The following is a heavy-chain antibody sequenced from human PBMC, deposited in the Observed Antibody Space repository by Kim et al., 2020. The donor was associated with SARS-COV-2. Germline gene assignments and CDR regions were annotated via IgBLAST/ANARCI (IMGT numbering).Heavy chain of an antibody. D-gene: IGHD3-3*01. Sequence: SVKVSCKASGGTFSSYAISWVRQAPGQGLEWMGGIIPIFGTANYAQKFQGRVTITADESTSTAYMELSSLRSEDTAVYYCARTPTYDFWSGYFREWGQGTLVTVSS. CDR2: IIPIFGTA. CDR3: ARTPTYDFWSGYFRE. J-gene: IGHJ4*02. V-gene: IGHV1-69*13. CDR1: GGTFSSYA.